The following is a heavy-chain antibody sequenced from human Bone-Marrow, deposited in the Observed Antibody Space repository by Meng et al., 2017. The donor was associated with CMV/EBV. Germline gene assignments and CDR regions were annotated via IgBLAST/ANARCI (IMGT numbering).Heavy chain of an antibody. D-gene: IGHD3-3*01. CDR2: ISSSSGTI. V-gene: IGHV3-48*04. J-gene: IGHJ4*02. Sequence: GESLKISCAASGFTFSSYGMNWVRQAPGKGLEWVSYISSSSGTIYYADSVKGRFTISRDNAKNSLYLQMNSLRAEDTAVYYCAREKLLANWGQGTLVTVSS. CDR3: AREKLLAN. CDR1: GFTFSSYG.